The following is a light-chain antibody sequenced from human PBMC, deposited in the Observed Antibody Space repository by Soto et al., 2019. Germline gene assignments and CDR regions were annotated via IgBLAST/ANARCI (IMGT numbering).Light chain of an antibody. CDR3: MQGTHWPPT. CDR2: KVS. CDR1: QSLVYTNGNIY. V-gene: IGKV2-30*01. J-gene: IGKJ1*01. Sequence: VVMTQSPLSLPVTLGQPASISCKSSQSLVYTNGNIYLNWFHQRPGQSPRRLIYKVSNRDSGVPDRXXGXGXDXXXXXXXXGXXAEDVGVYYCMQGTHWPPTFGQGTKVEIK.